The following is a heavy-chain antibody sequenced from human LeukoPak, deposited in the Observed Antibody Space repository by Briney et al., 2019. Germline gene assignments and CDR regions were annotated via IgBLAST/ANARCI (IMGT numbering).Heavy chain of an antibody. CDR2: INPSGGST. J-gene: IGHJ6*02. CDR3: AKDQGSGYDYYYYYGMDV. V-gene: IGHV1-46*01. Sequence: ASVKVSCKASGYTVTSYYMHWVRQAPGQGLEWMGIINPSGGSTSYAQKFQGRVTMTRDTSTSTVYMELSSLRSEDTAVYYCAKDQGSGYDYYYYYGMDVWGQGTTVTVSS. CDR1: GYTVTSYY. D-gene: IGHD3-10*01.